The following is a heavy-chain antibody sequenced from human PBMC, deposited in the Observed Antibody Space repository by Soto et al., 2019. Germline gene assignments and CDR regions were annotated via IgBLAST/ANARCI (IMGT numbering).Heavy chain of an antibody. CDR3: ARDSPIVVVTAIPMSY. J-gene: IGHJ4*02. Sequence: ASVKVSCKASGYTFTSYGISWVRQAPGQGLEWMGWISAYNGNTNYAQKLQGRVTMTTDTSTSTAYMELRSLRSDDTAVYYCARDSPIVVVTAIPMSYWGQGTLVTVSS. D-gene: IGHD2-21*02. V-gene: IGHV1-18*01. CDR1: GYTFTSYG. CDR2: ISAYNGNT.